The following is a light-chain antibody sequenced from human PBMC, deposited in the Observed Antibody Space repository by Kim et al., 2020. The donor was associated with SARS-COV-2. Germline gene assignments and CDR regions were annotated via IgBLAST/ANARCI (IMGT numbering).Light chain of an antibody. CDR3: QSYDSSLSHAV. J-gene: IGLJ7*01. V-gene: IGLV1-44*01. CDR1: SSNIGSNT. Sequence: QSVLTQPPSASGTPGQMVTISCSGSSSNIGSNTVNWYQQVPGTAPKLLIYSSNQRPSGVPDRFSGSKSGTSASLAITGLQAEDEADYSCQSYDSSLSHAVFGGGTQLTVL. CDR2: SSN.